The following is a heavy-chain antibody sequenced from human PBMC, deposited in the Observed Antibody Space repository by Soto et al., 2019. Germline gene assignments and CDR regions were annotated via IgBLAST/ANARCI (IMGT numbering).Heavy chain of an antibody. D-gene: IGHD2-21*01. V-gene: IGHV2-5*02. CDR1: GFSLSSNGVG. CDR3: AREMYSCTYFDS. Sequence: QITLRESGPALVTPTQTLTLTCTFSGFSLSSNGVGVGWIRQPPGKALEWLAHIYWDDDHRYWPSLKTRRAITKGNSKKQVVLTMNNLDPVDTAKYYCAREMYSCTYFDSWGQGTLVPVSS. CDR2: IYWDDDH. J-gene: IGHJ4*02.